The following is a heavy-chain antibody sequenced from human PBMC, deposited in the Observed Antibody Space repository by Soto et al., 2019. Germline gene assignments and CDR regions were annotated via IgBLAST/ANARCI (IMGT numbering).Heavy chain of an antibody. D-gene: IGHD3-22*01. CDR3: AKDTTPPYDSSRWGYNWFDP. V-gene: IGHV3-23*01. Sequence: EVQLLESGGGLVQPGGSLRLSCAASGLTFSNYAMSWVRQAPGKGLEWVSSISGSGASTFYADSVKGRFTISRDNSKNTLYLQMNSLRAEDTAVYYCAKDTTPPYDSSRWGYNWFDPWGQGTLVTVSS. J-gene: IGHJ5*02. CDR2: ISGSGAST. CDR1: GLTFSNYA.